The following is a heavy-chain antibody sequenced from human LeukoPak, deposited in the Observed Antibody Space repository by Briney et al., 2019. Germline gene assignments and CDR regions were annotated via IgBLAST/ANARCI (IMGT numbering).Heavy chain of an antibody. D-gene: IGHD2-2*01. Sequence: GGALRHSCAASGFTFSSYVMHWVRQAPGKGRERVAVISYDGSNKYYADSVKGRFTISRDNSKNTLYLQMNSLRAEDTAVYYCARGGGIVVVPAAHWGQGTLVTVSS. J-gene: IGHJ4*02. CDR2: ISYDGSNK. V-gene: IGHV3-30-3*01. CDR3: ARGGGIVVVPAAH. CDR1: GFTFSSYV.